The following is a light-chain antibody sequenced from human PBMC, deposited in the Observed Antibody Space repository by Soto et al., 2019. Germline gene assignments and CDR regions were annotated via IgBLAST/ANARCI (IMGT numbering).Light chain of an antibody. V-gene: IGKV3-15*01. CDR2: GAS. J-gene: IGKJ1*01. CDR3: QQYNNWPRT. Sequence: EIVMTQSPVTLYLSPGERATLSCRASQSVASNLAWFQQKPGQAPRLLIYGASASATGIPARFSGSGSGTEFTLTISSLQAEDFAVYYCQQYNNWPRTFGQGTKVEIK. CDR1: QSVASN.